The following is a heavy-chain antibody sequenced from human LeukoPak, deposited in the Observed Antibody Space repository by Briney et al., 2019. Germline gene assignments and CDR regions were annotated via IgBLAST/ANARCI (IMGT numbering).Heavy chain of an antibody. V-gene: IGHV3-48*02. Sequence: PGGALGLSCAASGFTFRSYSMNWVRQAPGKGLEWVSYISSSSSTIYYADSVKGRFTISRDNAKNSLYLQMNSLRDEDTAVYYCARRSSAVVTHFDYWGQGTLVTVSS. J-gene: IGHJ4*02. CDR2: ISSSSSTI. D-gene: IGHD4-23*01. CDR3: ARRSSAVVTHFDY. CDR1: GFTFRSYS.